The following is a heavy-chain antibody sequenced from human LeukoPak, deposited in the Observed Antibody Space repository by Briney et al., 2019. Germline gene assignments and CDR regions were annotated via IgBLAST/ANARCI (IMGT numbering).Heavy chain of an antibody. D-gene: IGHD2-2*01. CDR1: GFTFSSYA. CDR3: AKRYCSSTSCLIYYYGMDV. Sequence: GGSLRLSCAASGFTFSSYAMSWVRQAPGKGLEWVSAISGSGGSTYYADSVKGRFTISRDNSKNTLNLQMNSLRAEDTAVYYCAKRYCSSTSCLIYYYGMDVWGQGTTVTVSS. CDR2: ISGSGGST. V-gene: IGHV3-23*01. J-gene: IGHJ6*02.